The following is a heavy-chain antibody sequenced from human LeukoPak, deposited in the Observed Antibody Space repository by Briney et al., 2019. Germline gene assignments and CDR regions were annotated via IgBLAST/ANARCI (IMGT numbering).Heavy chain of an antibody. D-gene: IGHD3-10*01. CDR1: GYTFSNYD. J-gene: IGHJ4*02. CDR3: ARWFGELSNYDY. V-gene: IGHV1-8*02. CDR2: MNPNSGNA. Sequence: GASVKVSCKTSGYTFSNYDINWVRQAAGQGLEWMGWMNPNSGNAAYAQKFQGRVTMTRNTSISTAYMELSSLRSEDTAVYYCARWFGELSNYDYWGQGTLVTVSS.